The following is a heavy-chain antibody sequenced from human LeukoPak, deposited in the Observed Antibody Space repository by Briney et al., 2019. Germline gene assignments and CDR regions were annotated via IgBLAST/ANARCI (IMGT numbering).Heavy chain of an antibody. D-gene: IGHD3-3*01. CDR1: GYSISSAYY. V-gene: IGHV4-38-2*02. CDR2: IYYSGST. Sequence: SETLSLTCTVSGYSISSAYYWGWIRQPPGKDLEWIGSIYYSGSTYYNPSLKSRVTISVDTSKNQFSLKLSSVTAAVTAVYYCARHLIYDFWSGPRYFDLWGRGTLVTVSS. CDR3: ARHLIYDFWSGPRYFDL. J-gene: IGHJ2*01.